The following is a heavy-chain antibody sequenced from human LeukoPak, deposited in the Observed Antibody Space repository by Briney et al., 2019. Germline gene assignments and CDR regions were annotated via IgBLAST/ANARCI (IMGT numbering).Heavy chain of an antibody. V-gene: IGHV4-34*01. CDR3: ATSGGTLGPTNYFAY. CDR2: INHSGST. Sequence: SETLSLTCAVYGESFSGYFWSWIRQPPGKGLEWIGEINHSGSTNYNPSLKSRVTISVDTSKNQFSLKLSSVTAADTAVYYCATSGGTLGPTNYFAYWGQGTLVTVSS. D-gene: IGHD3-16*01. J-gene: IGHJ4*02. CDR1: GESFSGYF.